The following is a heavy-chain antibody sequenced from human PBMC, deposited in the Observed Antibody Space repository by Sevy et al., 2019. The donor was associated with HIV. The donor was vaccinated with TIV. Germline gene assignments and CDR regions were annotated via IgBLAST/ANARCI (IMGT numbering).Heavy chain of an antibody. J-gene: IGHJ4*02. V-gene: IGHV4-39*01. Sequence: SETLSLTYTVSGGSISSSSYYWGWIRQPPGKGLEWIGSIYYSGSTYYNPSLKSRVTISVDKSKNQFSLKLSSVTAADTAVYYCARRITMVRGVIHRFYYFDYWGQGTLVTVSS. CDR3: ARRITMVRGVIHRFYYFDY. CDR1: GGSISSSSYY. CDR2: IYYSGST. D-gene: IGHD3-10*01.